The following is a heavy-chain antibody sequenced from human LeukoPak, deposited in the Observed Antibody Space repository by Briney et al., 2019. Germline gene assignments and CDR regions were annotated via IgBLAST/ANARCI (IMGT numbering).Heavy chain of an antibody. CDR1: GFTFSSYA. V-gene: IGHV3-23*01. Sequence: GGSLRLSCAASGFTFSSYAMSWVRQAPGKGLEWVSAISGSGGSTYYADSVKGRFTISRDNSKNTLYLQMNSLRAEDTAVYYCARAYSSSSWSPFDYWGQGPLVTVSS. J-gene: IGHJ4*02. D-gene: IGHD6-6*01. CDR3: ARAYSSSSWSPFDY. CDR2: ISGSGGST.